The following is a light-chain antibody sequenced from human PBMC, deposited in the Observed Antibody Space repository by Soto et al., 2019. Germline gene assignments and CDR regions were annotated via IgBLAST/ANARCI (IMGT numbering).Light chain of an antibody. CDR1: SSNIGSNT. CDR2: SNN. CDR3: AAWDDSLDGGV. Sequence: QSVLTQPPSASGTPRQRVTISCSGSSSNIGSNTVNWYQQLPGTAPKLLIYSNNQRPSGVPDRFSGSKSGTSASLAISGLQSEDEADYYCAAWDDSLDGGVFGTGTKVTVL. V-gene: IGLV1-44*01. J-gene: IGLJ1*01.